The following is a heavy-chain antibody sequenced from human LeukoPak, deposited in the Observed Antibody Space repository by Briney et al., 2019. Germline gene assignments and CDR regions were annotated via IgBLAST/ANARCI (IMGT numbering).Heavy chain of an antibody. CDR3: ARDVTYSSGWYDWFDP. Sequence: GASVTVSCTSSGYTFTVYYMHWVRQAPGQGLEWMGWINPNSGGTNYAQKFQGRVTMTRDTSISTAYMELSRLRSDDTAVYYCARDVTYSSGWYDWFDPWGQGTLVTVSS. V-gene: IGHV1-2*02. CDR2: INPNSGGT. J-gene: IGHJ5*02. CDR1: GYTFTVYY. D-gene: IGHD6-19*01.